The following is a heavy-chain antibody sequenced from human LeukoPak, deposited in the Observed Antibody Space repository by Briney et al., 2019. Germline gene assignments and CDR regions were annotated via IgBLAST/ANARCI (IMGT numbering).Heavy chain of an antibody. CDR1: GFTFRSHG. Sequence: GGSLRLSCAASGFTFRSHGMHWVRQAPGKGLEWVAVIWYDGSNKYYADSVKGRFTISRDNSKNILYLQMDSLRAEDTASYFCARWGNEKTFEIWGQGTMVTVSS. D-gene: IGHD1-1*01. V-gene: IGHV3-33*01. CDR2: IWYDGSNK. CDR3: ARWGNEKTFEI. J-gene: IGHJ3*02.